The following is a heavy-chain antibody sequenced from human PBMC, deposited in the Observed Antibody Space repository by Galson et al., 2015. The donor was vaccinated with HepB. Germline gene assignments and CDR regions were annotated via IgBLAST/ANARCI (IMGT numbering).Heavy chain of an antibody. Sequence: SLRLSCAASGFTFSSYWMSWVRQAPGKGLKWVANIKQDGSEKYYVDSVKGRFTISRDNAKNSLYLQMNSLRAEDTAVYYCARGGGSGSYYKKDFDYWGQGTLVTVSS. CDR3: ARGGGSGSYYKKDFDY. CDR1: GFTFSSYW. CDR2: IKQDGSEK. D-gene: IGHD3-10*01. J-gene: IGHJ4*02. V-gene: IGHV3-7*03.